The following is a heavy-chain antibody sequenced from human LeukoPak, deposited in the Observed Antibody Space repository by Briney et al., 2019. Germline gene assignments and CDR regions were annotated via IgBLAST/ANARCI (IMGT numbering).Heavy chain of an antibody. D-gene: IGHD3-22*01. Sequence: SVKVSCKASGGTFSSYVINLVRQAPGQGLEWMGGIIPIFSTADYAQKFQGRVTITADESTSTAYMELSSLRSDDTAVYYCAKDSSDYYFDYWGQGTLVTVSS. J-gene: IGHJ4*02. CDR2: IIPIFSTA. CDR3: AKDSSDYYFDY. CDR1: GGTFSSYV. V-gene: IGHV1-69*13.